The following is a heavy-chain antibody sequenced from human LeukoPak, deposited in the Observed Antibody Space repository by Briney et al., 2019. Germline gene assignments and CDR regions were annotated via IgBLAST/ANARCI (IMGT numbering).Heavy chain of an antibody. J-gene: IGHJ6*02. CDR1: GGSISSYY. CDR3: ARDRAFDFWSGGMDV. CDR2: IYHSGST. Sequence: SETLSLTCTVSGGSISSYYWSWIRQPPGKGLEWIGYIYHSGSTYYNPSLKSRVTISVDRSKNQFSLKLSSVTAADTAVYYCARDRAFDFWSGGMDVWGQGTTVTVSS. D-gene: IGHD3-3*01. V-gene: IGHV4-59*12.